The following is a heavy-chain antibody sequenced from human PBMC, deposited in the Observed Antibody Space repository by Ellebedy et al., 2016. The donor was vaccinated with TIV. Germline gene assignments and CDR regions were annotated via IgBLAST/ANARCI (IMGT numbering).Heavy chain of an antibody. Sequence: GESLKISCKGSGYSFTSYWISWVRQMPGKGLEWMGRIDPSDSYTNYSPSFQGHVTISADKSISTAYLQWSSLKASDTAMYYCARQGPGDSNLENAFDIWGQGTMVTVSS. CDR3: ARQGPGDSNLENAFDI. CDR1: GYSFTSYW. D-gene: IGHD4-11*01. J-gene: IGHJ3*02. CDR2: IDPSDSYT. V-gene: IGHV5-10-1*01.